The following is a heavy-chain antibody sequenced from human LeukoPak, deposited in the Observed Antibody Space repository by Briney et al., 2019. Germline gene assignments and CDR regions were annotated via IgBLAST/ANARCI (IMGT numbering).Heavy chain of an antibody. Sequence: SETLSLTCAVYGGSFSGYYWSWIRQPPGKGLEWIGEINHSGSTNYNPSLKSRVTISVDTSKNQFSLKLSSVTAADTAVYYCARGVKYYDSSGYTYYFDYWGQGTLVTVSS. J-gene: IGHJ4*02. CDR1: GGSFSGYY. D-gene: IGHD3-22*01. V-gene: IGHV4-34*01. CDR3: ARGVKYYDSSGYTYYFDY. CDR2: INHSGST.